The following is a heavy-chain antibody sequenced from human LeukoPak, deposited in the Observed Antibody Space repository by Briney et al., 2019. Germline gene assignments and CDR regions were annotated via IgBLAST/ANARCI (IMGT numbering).Heavy chain of an antibody. CDR3: ARVSYYYDSSGYDTEVGALDI. CDR1: GFTFSSYA. V-gene: IGHV3-30-3*01. J-gene: IGHJ3*02. D-gene: IGHD3-22*01. CDR2: ISYDGSNK. Sequence: PGGSLRLSCAASGFTFSSYAMHWVRQAPGKGLEWVAVISYDGSNKYYADSVKGRFTISRDNSKNTLYLQMNSLRAEDTAVYYCARVSYYYDSSGYDTEVGALDIWGQGTVVTVSS.